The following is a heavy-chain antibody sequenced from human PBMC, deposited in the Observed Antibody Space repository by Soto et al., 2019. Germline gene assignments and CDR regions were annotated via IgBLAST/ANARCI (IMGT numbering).Heavy chain of an antibody. CDR2: ISSSGGNT. CDR3: AKRPTSTGFGDPFDI. D-gene: IGHD3-10*01. CDR1: GFTFSTYA. Sequence: EVQLLESGGDLVQPGGSLRLSCAASGFTFSTYAMSWVCQAPGKGLEWVSTISSSGGNTYYTDSVKGRFTISRDNSKNTLYLQMNSLRAEDTAIYYCAKRPTSTGFGDPFDIWGQGTMVTVSS. J-gene: IGHJ3*02. V-gene: IGHV3-23*01.